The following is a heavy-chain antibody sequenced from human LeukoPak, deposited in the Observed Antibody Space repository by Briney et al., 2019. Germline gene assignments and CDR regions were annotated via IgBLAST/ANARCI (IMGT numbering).Heavy chain of an antibody. CDR3: ARISSSWYYFDY. D-gene: IGHD6-13*01. V-gene: IGHV1-46*01. Sequence: ASVKDSCKASGYTFTSYYMHWVRQAPGQGLEWMGIINPSGGSTSYAQKFQGRVTMTRDTSTSTVYMELSSLRSEDTAVYYCARISSSWYYFDYWGQGTLVTVSS. CDR2: INPSGGST. J-gene: IGHJ4*02. CDR1: GYTFTSYY.